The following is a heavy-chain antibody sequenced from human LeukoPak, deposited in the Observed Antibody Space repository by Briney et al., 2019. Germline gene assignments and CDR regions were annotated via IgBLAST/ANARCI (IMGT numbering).Heavy chain of an antibody. D-gene: IGHD3-22*01. Sequence: GGSLRLSCAASGFTFSSYAMSWVRQAPGKGLEWVSAISGSGGSTNYADSVKGRFTISRDNSKDTLYLQMNSLRAEDTAVYYCAKEPYDSSGYYYEYYYGMDVWGQGTTVTVSS. J-gene: IGHJ6*02. CDR1: GFTFSSYA. CDR2: ISGSGGST. V-gene: IGHV3-23*01. CDR3: AKEPYDSSGYYYEYYYGMDV.